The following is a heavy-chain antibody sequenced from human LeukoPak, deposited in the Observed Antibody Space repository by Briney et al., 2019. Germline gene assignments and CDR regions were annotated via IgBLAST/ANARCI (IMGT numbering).Heavy chain of an antibody. V-gene: IGHV1-46*01. Sequence: ASVKVSCKASGGTFSSYAISWVRQAPGQGLEWMGIINPSGGSTSYAQKFQGRVTMTRDTSTSTVYMELSSLRSEDTAVYYCARDSAWNYPIDYWGQGTLVTVSS. D-gene: IGHD1-7*01. J-gene: IGHJ4*02. CDR3: ARDSAWNYPIDY. CDR2: INPSGGST. CDR1: GGTFSSYA.